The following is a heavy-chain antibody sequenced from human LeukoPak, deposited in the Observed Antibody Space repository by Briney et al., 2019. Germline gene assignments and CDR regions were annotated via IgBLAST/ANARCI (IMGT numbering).Heavy chain of an antibody. CDR1: GFTFSSYG. CDR2: ITYDGYYK. J-gene: IGHJ4*02. V-gene: IGHV3-30*03. D-gene: IGHD2-2*01. Sequence: PGRSLRLSCEASGFTFSSYGMHWVRQAPGRGLEWVALITYDGYYKYYADSVKGRFTISSDNAKNSLFLQMNSLRAEDTAVYYCARRYCSSTSCTLDYWGQGTLVTVSS. CDR3: ARRYCSSTSCTLDY.